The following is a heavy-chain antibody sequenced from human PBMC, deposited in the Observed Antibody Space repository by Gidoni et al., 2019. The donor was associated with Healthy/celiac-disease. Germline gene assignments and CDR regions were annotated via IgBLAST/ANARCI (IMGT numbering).Heavy chain of an antibody. V-gene: IGHV3-48*02. D-gene: IGHD2-2*01. Sequence: EVQLVESGGGLVQPGGSLRLSRAASGFTFSSDSMNWVRQAPWKGLEWVSYISSSSSTIYYADSVKGRFTISRDNAKNSLYLQMNSLRDEDTAVYYCARGDVVGWSPRRDPGKNAFDIWGQGTMVTVSS. CDR1: GFTFSSDS. CDR3: ARGDVVGWSPRRDPGKNAFDI. CDR2: ISSSSSTI. J-gene: IGHJ3*02.